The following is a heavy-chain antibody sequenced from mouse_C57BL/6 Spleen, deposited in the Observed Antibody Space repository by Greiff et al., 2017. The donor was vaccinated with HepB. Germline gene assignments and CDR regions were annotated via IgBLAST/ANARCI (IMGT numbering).Heavy chain of an antibody. D-gene: IGHD4-1*02. J-gene: IGHJ2*01. CDR1: GFTFSSYG. V-gene: IGHV5-6*01. CDR2: ISSGGSYT. Sequence: EVQLVESGGDLVKPGGSLKLSCAASGFTFSSYGMSWVRQTPDKRLEWVATISSGGSYTYYPDSVKGRFTISRDNAKNTLYLQMSSLKSEDTAMYYCARPNWDGYYFDYWGQGTTLTVSS. CDR3: ARPNWDGYYFDY.